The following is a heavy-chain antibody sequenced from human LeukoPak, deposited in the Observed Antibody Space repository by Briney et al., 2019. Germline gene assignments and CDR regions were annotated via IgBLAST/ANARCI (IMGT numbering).Heavy chain of an antibody. J-gene: IGHJ4*02. D-gene: IGHD3-16*01. Sequence: RGESLKISCKGSGYSFTSYWIGWVRQMPGKGLEWMGIIYPGDSDTRYSPSFQGQVTIPADKSISTAYLQWSSLKASDTAIYYCARAYSSLSSFDYWGQGTLVTVSS. CDR3: ARAYSSLSSFDY. CDR2: IYPGDSDT. V-gene: IGHV5-51*01. CDR1: GYSFTSYW.